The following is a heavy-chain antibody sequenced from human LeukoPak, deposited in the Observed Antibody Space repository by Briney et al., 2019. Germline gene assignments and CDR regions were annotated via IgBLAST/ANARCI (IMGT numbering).Heavy chain of an antibody. J-gene: IGHJ5*02. CDR3: ARGPKWLAGYPVDP. D-gene: IGHD2-8*01. Sequence: SETLSLTCAVSGGSISSGGYSWIWIPQPPGRGLVWFGYIYYSGATYHNPSLKSRVSIAVDTYKNQFYLKLSSDTDADTAVYYFARGPKWLAGYPVDPWGQGTLVTVS. CDR2: IYYSGAT. V-gene: IGHV4-30-4*07. CDR1: GGSISSGGYS.